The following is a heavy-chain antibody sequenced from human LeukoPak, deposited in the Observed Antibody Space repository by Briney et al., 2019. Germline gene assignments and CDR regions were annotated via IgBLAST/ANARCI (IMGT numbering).Heavy chain of an antibody. CDR3: AREADYDILTGSSWFDP. D-gene: IGHD3-9*01. Sequence: PSETLSLTCAVYGGSFSGYYWSWIRQPPGKGLEWIGEINHSRSTNYNPSLKSRVTISVDTSKNQFSLKLSSVTAADTAVYYCAREADYDILTGSSWFDPWGQGTLVTVSS. CDR2: INHSRST. V-gene: IGHV4-34*01. J-gene: IGHJ5*02. CDR1: GGSFSGYY.